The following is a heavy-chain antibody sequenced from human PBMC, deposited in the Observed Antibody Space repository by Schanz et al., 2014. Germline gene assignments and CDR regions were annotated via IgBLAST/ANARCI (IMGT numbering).Heavy chain of an antibody. V-gene: IGHV1-18*01. CDR1: GYTFTSYG. CDR3: AREQIMAAAGLVDY. D-gene: IGHD6-13*01. Sequence: QVQLVQSGAEVKKPGASVKVSCKASGYTFTSYGISWVRQAPGQGLEWMGWISAYNGNTKYPQKLQGRVTITRDTSASTAYMELNSLRAEDTAVYYCAREQIMAAAGLVDYWGHGTLXTVSS. J-gene: IGHJ4*01. CDR2: ISAYNGNT.